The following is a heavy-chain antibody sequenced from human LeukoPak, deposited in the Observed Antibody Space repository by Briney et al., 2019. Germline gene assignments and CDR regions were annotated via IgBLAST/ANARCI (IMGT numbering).Heavy chain of an antibody. J-gene: IGHJ4*02. CDR1: GFTFSSYW. D-gene: IGHD6-19*01. CDR2: IKQDGSEK. CDR3: AREGRTGYSSGWYQPYYFDY. V-gene: IGHV3-7*01. Sequence: GGSLRLSCAASGFTFSSYWMSWVRQAPGKGLEWVANIKQDGSEKYYVDSVKGRFTISRDNAKNSLYLQMNSLRAEDTAVYYCAREGRTGYSSGWYQPYYFDYWGQGTLVTVSS.